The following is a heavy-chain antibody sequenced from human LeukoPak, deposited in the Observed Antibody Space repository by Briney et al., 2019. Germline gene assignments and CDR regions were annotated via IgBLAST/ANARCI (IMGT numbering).Heavy chain of an antibody. CDR3: ARLGFS. V-gene: IGHV4-34*01. Sequence: PSETLSLTCAVYGGSFSGCYWSWIRQPPGKGLEWIGEINHSGSTNYNPSLKSRVTISVDTSKNQFSLKLSSVTAADTAVYYCARLGFSWGQGTLVTVSS. J-gene: IGHJ5*02. CDR2: INHSGST. D-gene: IGHD3-10*01. CDR1: GGSFSGCY.